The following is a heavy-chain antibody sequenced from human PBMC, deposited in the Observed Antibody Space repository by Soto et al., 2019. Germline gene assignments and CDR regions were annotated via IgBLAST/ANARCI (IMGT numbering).Heavy chain of an antibody. Sequence: SETLSLTCAVYGGPFSGYYWSWIRQSPGKGLEWIGEINHSGSTNYNPSLKSRVTISVDTSKNHFSLKLSSVTAADTALYYCARGGGNYLPFDYWGQGTLVTVSS. D-gene: IGHD1-26*01. V-gene: IGHV4-34*01. J-gene: IGHJ4*02. CDR3: ARGGGNYLPFDY. CDR2: INHSGST. CDR1: GGPFSGYY.